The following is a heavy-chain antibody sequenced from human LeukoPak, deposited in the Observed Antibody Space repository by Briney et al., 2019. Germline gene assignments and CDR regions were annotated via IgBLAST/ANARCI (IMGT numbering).Heavy chain of an antibody. CDR2: IYYSGST. D-gene: IGHD3-3*01. Sequence: PSETLSLTXTVSGGSISSGDYYWSWIRQPPGKGLEWIGYIYYSGSTYYNPSLKSRVTISVDTSKNQFSLKLSSVTAADTAVYYCARDITIFGGYSAQGPIWGQGTMVTVSS. V-gene: IGHV4-30-4*08. CDR1: GGSISSGDYY. J-gene: IGHJ3*02. CDR3: ARDITIFGGYSAQGPI.